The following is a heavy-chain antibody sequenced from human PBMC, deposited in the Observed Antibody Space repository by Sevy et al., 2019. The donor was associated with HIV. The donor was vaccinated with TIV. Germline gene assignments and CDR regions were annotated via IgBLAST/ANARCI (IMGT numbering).Heavy chain of an antibody. CDR2: IKQDGGEK. Sequence: GGSLRLSCAASGFTFSNFWMNWVRQAPGKGLEWVANIKQDGGEKYYVDSVKGRFTISRDKAKNSLYLQMNSLRAEDTAVYYCARVYRGDAEYFQHWGQGTLVTVSS. V-gene: IGHV3-7*01. CDR3: ARVYRGDAEYFQH. CDR1: GFTFSNFW. D-gene: IGHD3-10*01. J-gene: IGHJ1*01.